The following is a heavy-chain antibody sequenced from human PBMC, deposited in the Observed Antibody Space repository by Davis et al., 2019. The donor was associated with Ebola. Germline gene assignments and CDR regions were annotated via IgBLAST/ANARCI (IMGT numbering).Heavy chain of an antibody. CDR2: INWNSGSI. J-gene: IGHJ4*02. Sequence: PGGSLRLSCAASGFTFDAYAMHWVRQVPGKGLEWVSGINWNSGSIGYADSVKGRFTISRDNAKNSLYLQMNNLRAEDTALYYCAKDISSSSSGLEDWGQGTLVTVSS. CDR3: AKDISSSSSGLED. V-gene: IGHV3-9*01. CDR1: GFTFDAYA. D-gene: IGHD6-6*01.